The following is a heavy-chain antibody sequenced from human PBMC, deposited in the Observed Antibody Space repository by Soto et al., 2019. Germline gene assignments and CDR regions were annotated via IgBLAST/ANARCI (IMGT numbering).Heavy chain of an antibody. J-gene: IGHJ4*02. CDR3: AAPRYSYGYDLCFYFDY. Sequence: ASVKVSCKVSGYTLTELSMHWVRQAPGKGLEWMGGFDPEDGETIYAQKFQGRGTMTEDTSTDTAYMELSSLRSEDTAVYYCAAPRYSYGYDLCFYFDYWGQGTLVTVSS. V-gene: IGHV1-24*01. CDR1: GYTLTELS. CDR2: FDPEDGET. D-gene: IGHD5-18*01.